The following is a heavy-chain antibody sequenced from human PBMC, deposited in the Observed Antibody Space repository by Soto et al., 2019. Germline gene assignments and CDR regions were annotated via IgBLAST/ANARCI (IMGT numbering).Heavy chain of an antibody. J-gene: IGHJ4*02. CDR2: IHYSGST. V-gene: IGHV4-39*01. D-gene: IGHD2-8*01. Sequence: KPSETLSLTCTVSGDSIGTTHFYWAWIRQSPGKGLEWIGNIHYSGSTYYMPSLRSRVTLSVDTSKNQFSLRLTSVTAEDTAVYYCARHEGNGNVWPLDYWGQGILVTVSS. CDR3: ARHEGNGNVWPLDY. CDR1: GDSIGTTHFY.